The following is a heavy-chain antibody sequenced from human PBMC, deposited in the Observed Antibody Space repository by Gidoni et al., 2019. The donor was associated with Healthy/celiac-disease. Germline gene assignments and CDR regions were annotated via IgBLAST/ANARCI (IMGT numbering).Heavy chain of an antibody. CDR3: AREVYDFWSGYPWDYGMDV. V-gene: IGHV3-72*01. CDR2: TRNKANSYTT. D-gene: IGHD3-3*01. Sequence: EVQLVESGGGLVQPGGSLRLSCAASGFTFSDHYMDWVRQAPGKGLEWVGRTRNKANSYTTEYAASVKGRFTISRDDSKNSLYLQMNSLKTEDTAVYYCAREVYDFWSGYPWDYGMDVWGQGTTVTVSS. CDR1: GFTFSDHY. J-gene: IGHJ6*02.